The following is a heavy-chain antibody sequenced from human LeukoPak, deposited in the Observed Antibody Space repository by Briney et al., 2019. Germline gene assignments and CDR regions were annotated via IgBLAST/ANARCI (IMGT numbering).Heavy chain of an antibody. CDR3: ARDVSSMFPNWFDP. CDR2: IWNSGGT. CDR1: GDSISSRSYY. Sequence: SETLSLTCSVSGDSISSRSYYWTWIRQHPEKGLEWIGYIWNSGGTNYNPALKSRVTISVDTSKNHFSLELTSVTAADTAIYYCARDVSSMFPNWFDPWGQGVLVIVSS. V-gene: IGHV4-31*03. J-gene: IGHJ5*02. D-gene: IGHD6-6*01.